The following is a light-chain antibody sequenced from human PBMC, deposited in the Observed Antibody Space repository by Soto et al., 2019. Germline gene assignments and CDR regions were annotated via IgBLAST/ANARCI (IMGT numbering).Light chain of an antibody. CDR2: SAS. CDR1: QGISNY. CDR3: QQYYRYPWT. J-gene: IGKJ1*01. V-gene: IGKV1-16*02. Sequence: DIQMTQSPSAMSASVGDRVTITCRASQGISNYLGWYQQKPGKVPKSLIYSASSLQSGVPSKFSGSGSGTDFTLTINDMQPDDFATYYCQQYYRYPWTFGQGTKVAIK.